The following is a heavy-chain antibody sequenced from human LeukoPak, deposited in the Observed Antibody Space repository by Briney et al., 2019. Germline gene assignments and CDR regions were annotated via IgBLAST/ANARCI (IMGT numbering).Heavy chain of an antibody. CDR1: GITFSSYW. J-gene: IGHJ4*02. V-gene: IGHV3-74*01. D-gene: IGHD2-15*01. CDR3: VIDLGDYNDF. CDR2: INTQGTYT. Sequence: GGSLRLSCAVSGITFSSYWMHWVRQDPGRGLLWVSRINTQGTYTNYADSVKGRFTISRDNAKNTLYLQMSSLRADATAVYYCVIDLGDYNDFWGQGTLVSVSS.